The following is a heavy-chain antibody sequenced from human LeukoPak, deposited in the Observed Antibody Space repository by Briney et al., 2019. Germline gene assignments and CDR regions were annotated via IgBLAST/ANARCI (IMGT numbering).Heavy chain of an antibody. CDR3: ARGGIITSYAFEI. CDR2: VNSDGSST. CDR1: GFTFSNYW. J-gene: IGHJ3*02. Sequence: PGGPLRLSCAASGFTFSNYWMHWVRQAPGKGLVWVSRVNSDGSSTSYADSVKGRFTISRDNAKNSLYLQMDSLRAEDTAVYYCARGGIITSYAFEIWGQGAMVTVSS. V-gene: IGHV3-74*01. D-gene: IGHD1-26*01.